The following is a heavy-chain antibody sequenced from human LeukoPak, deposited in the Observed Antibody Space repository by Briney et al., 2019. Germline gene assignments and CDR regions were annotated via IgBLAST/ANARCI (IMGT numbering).Heavy chain of an antibody. CDR1: GFTFSSYA. J-gene: IGHJ4*02. Sequence: PGGSLRLSCAASGFTFSSYAMSWVRQVPGKGLEWVSAISGSGGSTYYADSEKGRFTISRDNSKNTLYLQMNSLRAEDTAVYYCAKSPIAVASFDYWGQGTLVTVSS. CDR2: ISGSGGST. D-gene: IGHD6-19*01. V-gene: IGHV3-23*01. CDR3: AKSPIAVASFDY.